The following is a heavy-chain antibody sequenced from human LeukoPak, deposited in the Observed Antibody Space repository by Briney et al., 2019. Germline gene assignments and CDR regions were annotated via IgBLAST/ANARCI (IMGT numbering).Heavy chain of an antibody. V-gene: IGHV3-64*01. CDR1: GFTFSSYA. Sequence: GRSLRLSCAASGFTFSSYAMHWVRQAPGKGLECLSGINNNGDYTYYANSVKGRFIISRDNSKNTLYLQMGSLRAEDMAVYYCARGRVTTATTRGFDYWGQGTLVTVSS. CDR2: INNNGDYT. D-gene: IGHD4-17*01. J-gene: IGHJ4*02. CDR3: ARGRVTTATTRGFDY.